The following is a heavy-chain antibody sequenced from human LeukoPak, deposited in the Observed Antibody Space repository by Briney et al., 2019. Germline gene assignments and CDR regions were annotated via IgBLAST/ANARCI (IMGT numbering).Heavy chain of an antibody. J-gene: IGHJ4*02. Sequence: GGSLRLSCAASGFTFSSYSMNWVRQAPGKGLEWVGFIRSKAYGGTTEYAASVKGRFTISRDDSKSIAYLQMNSLKTEDTAVYYCTREGGSYLTRIFDYWGQGTLVTVSS. V-gene: IGHV3-49*04. D-gene: IGHD1-26*01. CDR2: IRSKAYGGTT. CDR1: GFTFSSYS. CDR3: TREGGSYLTRIFDY.